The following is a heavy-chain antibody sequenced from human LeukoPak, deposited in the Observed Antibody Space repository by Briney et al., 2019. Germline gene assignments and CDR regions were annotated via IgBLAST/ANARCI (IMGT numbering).Heavy chain of an antibody. Sequence: GASVKVSCKASGGTSSSYAISWVRQAPGQGLEWMGGIIPIFGTANYAQKFQGRVTITADEPTSTAYMELSSLRSEDTAVYYCARGHCSSTSCYWFGYYYYGMDVWGQGTTVTVSS. V-gene: IGHV1-69*01. CDR3: ARGHCSSTSCYWFGYYYYGMDV. D-gene: IGHD2-2*01. CDR2: IIPIFGTA. CDR1: GGTSSSYA. J-gene: IGHJ6*02.